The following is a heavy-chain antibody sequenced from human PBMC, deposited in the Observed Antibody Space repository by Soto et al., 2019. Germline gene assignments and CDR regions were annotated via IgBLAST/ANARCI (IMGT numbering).Heavy chain of an antibody. CDR2: INPSGGIT. D-gene: IGHD2-2*01. V-gene: IGHV1-46*03. Sequence: QVHLVQSGAEVKKPGASVKVSCKTSGYTFTTYYIHWVRQAPGQGLEWMGNINPSGGITVYAQKFKGRXXMXRXXSTSTVYMELSSLKSEDTAVYYCAREMPSTYYFDYWGQGALVIVSS. CDR3: AREMPSTYYFDY. J-gene: IGHJ4*02. CDR1: GYTFTTYY.